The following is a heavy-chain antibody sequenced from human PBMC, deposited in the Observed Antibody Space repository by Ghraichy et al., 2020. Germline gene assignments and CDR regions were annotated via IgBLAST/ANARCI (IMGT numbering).Heavy chain of an antibody. CDR3: ARGWLENTFDV. Sequence: GGSLRLSCAASGFTFSSFSMHWVRQAPGKGLEWLSFIFIENSGTTIYYAKSVRGRFTISRDNAKNSLYLQMNNLRDEDTAVYYCARGWLENTFDVWGRGTMVTVSS. D-gene: IGHD6-19*01. V-gene: IGHV3-48*02. J-gene: IGHJ3*01. CDR2: IFIENSGTTI. CDR1: GFTFSSFS.